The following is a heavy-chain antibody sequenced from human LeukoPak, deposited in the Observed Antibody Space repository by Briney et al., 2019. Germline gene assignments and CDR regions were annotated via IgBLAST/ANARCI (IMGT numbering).Heavy chain of an antibody. CDR2: TYYRSKWYN. CDR3: ARDPDFGYGSGSYGFDY. Sequence: SQTLSLTCAIPGDNVSSNSDAWNWIRQSHSRGLEWLGRTYYRSKWYNDYAVSVKSRITINPDTSKNQLSLQLNSVTPEDTAVYYCARDPDFGYGSGSYGFDYWGQGTLVTVSS. J-gene: IGHJ4*02. D-gene: IGHD3-10*01. V-gene: IGHV6-1*01. CDR1: GDNVSSNSDA.